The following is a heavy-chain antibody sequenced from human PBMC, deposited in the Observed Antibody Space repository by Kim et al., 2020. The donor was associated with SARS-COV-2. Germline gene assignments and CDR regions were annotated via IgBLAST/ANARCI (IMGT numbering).Heavy chain of an antibody. V-gene: IGHV1-3*01. CDR2: GNT. Sequence: GNTKKSRKFQGRVTITRDTPASTAYMELSSLRSEDTAVYYGARATGYGMDVWGQGTTVTVSS. CDR3: ARATGYGMDV. D-gene: IGHD4-17*01. J-gene: IGHJ6*02.